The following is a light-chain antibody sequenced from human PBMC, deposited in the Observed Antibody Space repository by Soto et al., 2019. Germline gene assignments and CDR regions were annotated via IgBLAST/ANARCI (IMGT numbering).Light chain of an antibody. CDR3: SSYSNSSTPVV. CDR1: NSDVGGCDC. V-gene: IGLV2-14*01. CDR2: DVR. J-gene: IGLJ3*02. Sequence: QSALTQPASVSGSPEQSITISCTGTNSDVGGCDCVSWYQQHPGKAPKLMIFDVRDRPSGVSNRFSGSKSGNTASLTISGLQAEDEADYYCSSYSNSSTPVVFGGGTKVTVL.